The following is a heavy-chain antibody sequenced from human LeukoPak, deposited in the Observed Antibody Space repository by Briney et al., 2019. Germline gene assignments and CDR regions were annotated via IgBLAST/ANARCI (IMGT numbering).Heavy chain of an antibody. V-gene: IGHV3-21*01. CDR1: GFTFSSYN. CDR3: ARELENWGSNY. J-gene: IGHJ4*02. D-gene: IGHD7-27*01. Sequence: GGSLRLSCAASGFTFSSYNMNWVRQAPGKGLEWVSSISSSSSYIYYADSVKGRFTISRDNAKNSLYLQMNSLRAEDTAVYYCARELENWGSNYWGQGTLVTVSS. CDR2: ISSSSSYI.